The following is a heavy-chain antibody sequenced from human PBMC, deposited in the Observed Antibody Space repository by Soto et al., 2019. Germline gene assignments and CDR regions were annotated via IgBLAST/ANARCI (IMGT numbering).Heavy chain of an antibody. CDR1: GYTFTGYY. V-gene: IGHV1-2*02. D-gene: IGHD3-9*01. CDR2: INPNSGST. Sequence: ASVKVSCKASGYTFTGYYMHWVRQATGQGLECMGWINPNSGSTNYAQKFQGRVTMTRDTSISTAYMELSRLSSDDTAVYYCAGNDILTGYLSFDPWGQGTLVTVSS. CDR3: AGNDILTGYLSFDP. J-gene: IGHJ5*02.